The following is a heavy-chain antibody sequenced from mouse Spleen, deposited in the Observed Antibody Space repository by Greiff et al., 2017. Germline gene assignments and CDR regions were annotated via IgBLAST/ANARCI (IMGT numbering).Heavy chain of an antibody. CDR3: ARGYGDYEAY. CDR2: IYPGDGDT. V-gene: IGHV1-82*01. Sequence: VQLQQSGPELVKPGASVKISCKASGYAFSSSWMNWVKQRPGKGLEWIGRIYPGDGDTNYNGKFKGKATLTADKSSSTAYMQLSSLTSEDSAVYFCARGYGDYEAYWGQGTLVTVSA. CDR1: GYAFSSSW. D-gene: IGHD2-13*01. J-gene: IGHJ3*01.